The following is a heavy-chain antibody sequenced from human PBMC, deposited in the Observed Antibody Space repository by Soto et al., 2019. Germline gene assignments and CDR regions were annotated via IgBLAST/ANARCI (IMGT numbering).Heavy chain of an antibody. CDR2: TYYRSKWYN. V-gene: IGHV6-1*01. Sequence: SQTLSLTCAISGDSVSSNSAAWNWIRQSPSRGLEWLGRTYYRSKWYNDYAVSVKSRITINPDTSKNQFSLQLNSVTPEDTAVYYCARDLIFTVTMVRGVRPFDPWGQGTLGTVS. CDR1: GDSVSSNSAA. CDR3: ARDLIFTVTMVRGVRPFDP. J-gene: IGHJ5*02. D-gene: IGHD3-10*01.